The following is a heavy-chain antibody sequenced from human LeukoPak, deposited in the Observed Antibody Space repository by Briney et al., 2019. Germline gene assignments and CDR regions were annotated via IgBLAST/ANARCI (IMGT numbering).Heavy chain of an antibody. J-gene: IGHJ4*02. V-gene: IGHV3-7*01. CDR1: GFTFSSYA. CDR2: IKQDGSEK. D-gene: IGHD6-19*01. Sequence: PGGSLRLSCAASGFTFSSYAMSWVRQAPGKGLEWVANIKQDGSEKYYVDSVKGRFTISRDNAKNSLYLQMNSLRAEDTAVYYCATHGSGTYGNGRWGQGTLVTVSS. CDR3: ATHGSGTYGNGR.